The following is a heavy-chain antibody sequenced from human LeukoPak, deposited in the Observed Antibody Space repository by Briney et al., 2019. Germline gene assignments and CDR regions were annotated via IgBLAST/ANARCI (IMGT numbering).Heavy chain of an antibody. CDR1: GGSISSGSYY. Sequence: PSETLSLTCTVSGGSISSGSYYWSWIRQPAGKGLEWIGRIYTSGSTNYNPSLKSRVTISVDTSKNQSSLKLSSVTAADTAVYYCASGYQYIFDYWGQGTLVTVSS. J-gene: IGHJ4*02. CDR3: ASGYQYIFDY. V-gene: IGHV4-61*02. CDR2: IYTSGST. D-gene: IGHD3-22*01.